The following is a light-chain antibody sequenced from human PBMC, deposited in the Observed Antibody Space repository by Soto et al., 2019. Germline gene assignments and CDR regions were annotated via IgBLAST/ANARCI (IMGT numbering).Light chain of an antibody. CDR2: EIR. Sequence: QSVLTQPRSVSGSPGQSVTISCTGTSSDVGGYNYVSWYQQHPGKAPKLILYEIRNRPSGVSNRFSGSKSGNTASLTISGLQAQDEAHYYCTSYTRTSTYVFGTGTKVTVL. CDR3: TSYTRTSTYV. CDR1: SSDVGGYNY. V-gene: IGLV2-14*01. J-gene: IGLJ1*01.